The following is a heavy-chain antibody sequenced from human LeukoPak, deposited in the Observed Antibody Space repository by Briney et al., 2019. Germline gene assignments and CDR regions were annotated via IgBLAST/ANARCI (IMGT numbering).Heavy chain of an antibody. CDR1: GFTVSDNY. V-gene: IGHV3-66*01. J-gene: IGHJ4*02. Sequence: PGGSLRLSCAASGFTVSDNYMSWVRQAPGKGLEWVSVMYSRGDTYYANSVKGRFTFSRDISKNTLYLQMNGLRVEDTAMYYCAKYYDFWSGYLPFDYWGQGTLVTVSS. CDR3: AKYYDFWSGYLPFDY. CDR2: MYSRGDT. D-gene: IGHD3-3*01.